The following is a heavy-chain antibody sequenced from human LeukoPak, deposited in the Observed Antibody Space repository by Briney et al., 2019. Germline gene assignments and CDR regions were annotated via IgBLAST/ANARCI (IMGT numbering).Heavy chain of an antibody. J-gene: IGHJ4*02. CDR2: IKSKTDGGTT. V-gene: IGHV3-15*01. CDR3: TTDDGYGSLDY. Sequence: GGSLRLSCAASGFTFSNAWMSWVRQAPGKGLKWVGRIKSKTDGGTTDYAAPVKGRFTISRDDSKNTLYLQMNSLKTEDTAVYYCTTDDGYGSLDYWGQGTLVTVSS. CDR1: GFTFSNAW. D-gene: IGHD5-24*01.